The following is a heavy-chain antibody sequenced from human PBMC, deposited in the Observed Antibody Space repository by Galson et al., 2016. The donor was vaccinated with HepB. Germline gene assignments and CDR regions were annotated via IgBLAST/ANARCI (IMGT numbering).Heavy chain of an antibody. CDR1: GYTFTGYY. V-gene: IGHV1-2*04. D-gene: IGHD1-26*01. J-gene: IGHJ4*01. Sequence: SVKVSCKASGYTFTGYYMHWVRQTPGQGLEWMGWINPNSGGTNYEQKFQGWVTMTRDTSISTAYMELSRLKSDDTAVYYCARDAWSGSYSGIDYWGHGTLVTVSS. CDR3: ARDAWSGSYSGIDY. CDR2: INPNSGGT.